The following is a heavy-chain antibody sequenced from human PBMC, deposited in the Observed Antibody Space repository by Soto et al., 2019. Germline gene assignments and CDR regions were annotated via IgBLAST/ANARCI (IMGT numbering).Heavy chain of an antibody. D-gene: IGHD3-22*01. V-gene: IGHV3-30-3*01. J-gene: IGHJ4*02. CDR2: ISYDGSDK. CDR1: GFSFSSYA. Sequence: GGSLRLGCAASGFSFSSYAMHWVRQAPGKGLEWVALISYDGSDKDYAASVKGRFTISRDNSRNTLFLQMNSLRAEATAVYYCARDFYKYYDTGTYYRSPASRGQAPLVTV. CDR3: ARDFYKYYDTGTYYRSPAS.